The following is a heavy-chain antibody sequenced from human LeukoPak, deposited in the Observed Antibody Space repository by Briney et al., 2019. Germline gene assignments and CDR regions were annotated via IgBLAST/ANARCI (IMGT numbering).Heavy chain of an antibody. V-gene: IGHV4-61*09. CDR3: ARAYDSSGYTFDY. D-gene: IGHD3-22*01. CDR2: IYTSGST. J-gene: IGHJ4*02. Sequence: RASETLSLTCTVSGGSISSGSYYWSWIRQPAGKGLEWIGHIYTSGSTNYNPSLKSRVTISVDTSKNQFSLKLTSVTAADTAVYYCARAYDSSGYTFDYWGQGTLVTVSS. CDR1: GGSISSGSYY.